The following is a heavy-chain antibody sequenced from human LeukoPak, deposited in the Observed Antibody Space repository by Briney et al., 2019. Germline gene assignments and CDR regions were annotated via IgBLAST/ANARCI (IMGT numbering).Heavy chain of an antibody. Sequence: PSETLSLTCTVSGDSLSSYYWSWIRQPPGKGLECIGYIYYSGSTNYNPSLKSRLTISIDTSKNQFSLKLSSVTAADTAVYYCARGRYSSSSGYYFDYWGQGTLVTVSS. J-gene: IGHJ4*02. CDR1: GDSLSSYY. CDR2: IYYSGST. CDR3: ARGRYSSSSGYYFDY. D-gene: IGHD6-6*01. V-gene: IGHV4-59*01.